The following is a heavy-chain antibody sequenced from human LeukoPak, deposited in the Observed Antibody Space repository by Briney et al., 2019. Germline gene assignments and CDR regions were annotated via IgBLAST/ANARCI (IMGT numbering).Heavy chain of an antibody. CDR1: GGSFSGYY. CDR3: AREPKFWGSGSYPFDY. D-gene: IGHD1-26*01. J-gene: IGHJ4*02. Sequence: PSETLSLTCAVYGGSFSGYYRSWIRQPPGKGLEWIGEINHSGSTNYNPSLKSRVTISVDTSKNQFSLKLSSVTAADTAVYYCAREPKFWGSGSYPFDYWGQGTLVTVSS. CDR2: INHSGST. V-gene: IGHV4-34*01.